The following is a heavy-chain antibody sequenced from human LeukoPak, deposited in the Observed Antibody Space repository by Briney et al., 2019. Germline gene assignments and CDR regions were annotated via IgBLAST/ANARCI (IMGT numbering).Heavy chain of an antibody. CDR1: GFTFSSYG. CDR3: AKSLIMTTVVTPSDY. J-gene: IGHJ4*02. V-gene: IGHV3-30*18. D-gene: IGHD4-23*01. CDR2: LSFDGSNE. Sequence: PGGSLRLSCAASGFTFSSYGMHWVRQAPGKGLEGVAVLSFDGSNEYYADSVKGRFTISRDNSKNTLYLQMDSLRAEDTAGYFCAKSLIMTTVVTPSDYWGQGTLVTVSS.